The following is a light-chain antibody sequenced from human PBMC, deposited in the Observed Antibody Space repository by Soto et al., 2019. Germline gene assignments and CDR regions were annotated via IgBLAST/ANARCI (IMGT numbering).Light chain of an antibody. CDR2: AAS. CDR1: QSISIY. Sequence: DIQMTQSPSSLSASVGDRVTITCRASQSISIYLNWYQQKPGKAPKLLIYAASNLQSGVSSRFSGSASGTDFTLTISSLQPEDFATNYCQQTDSAPSFGGGTKVEIK. J-gene: IGKJ4*01. CDR3: QQTDSAPS. V-gene: IGKV1-39*01.